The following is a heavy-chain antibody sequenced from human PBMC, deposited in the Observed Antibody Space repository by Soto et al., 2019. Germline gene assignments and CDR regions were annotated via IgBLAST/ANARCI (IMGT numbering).Heavy chain of an antibody. V-gene: IGHV4-39*01. CDR1: GGSISSSSYY. CDR2: IYYSGRT. CDR3: ARLKISYDAFDI. J-gene: IGHJ3*02. Sequence: QLQLQESGPGLVKPSETLSLTCTVSGGSISSSSYYWGWIRQPPGKGLEWIGSIYYSGRTYYNPSLKSRVTISVDTSKNQFSLKLSSVTAADTAVYYCARLKISYDAFDIWGQGTMVTVSS.